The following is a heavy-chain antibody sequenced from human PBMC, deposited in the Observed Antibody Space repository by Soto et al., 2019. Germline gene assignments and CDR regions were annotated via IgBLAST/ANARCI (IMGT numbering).Heavy chain of an antibody. Sequence: QVKLVQSGAEVKKPGASVKVSCKASGYTFTSYDINWVRQATGQGLEWMGWMNPNSGNTGYAQKFQGRVTMTRNTSISTAYMELSSLRSEDTAVYYCARANMDTAMAYYYYYGMDVWGQGTTVTVSS. CDR1: GYTFTSYD. CDR3: ARANMDTAMAYYYYYGMDV. J-gene: IGHJ6*02. D-gene: IGHD5-18*01. CDR2: MNPNSGNT. V-gene: IGHV1-8*01.